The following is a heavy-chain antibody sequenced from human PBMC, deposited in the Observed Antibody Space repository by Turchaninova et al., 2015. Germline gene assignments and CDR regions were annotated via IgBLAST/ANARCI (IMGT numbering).Heavy chain of an antibody. CDR1: GDSVSFGDYY. CDR2: AHYSSGGT. Sequence: LTCTVSGDSVSFGDYYWSWIRKPPGKGLEWIGYAHYSSGGTKYSPSLKNRAFISIDNSRNHFSLRLTSVTAADTAVYYFARRAIWGWWGFDPWGQGTLVIVSS. J-gene: IGHJ5*02. V-gene: IGHV4-61*08. D-gene: IGHD3-16*01. CDR3: ARRAIWGWWGFDP.